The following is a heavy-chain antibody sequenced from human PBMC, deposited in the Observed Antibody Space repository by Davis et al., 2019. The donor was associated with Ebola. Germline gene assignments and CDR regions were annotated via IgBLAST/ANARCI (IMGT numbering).Heavy chain of an antibody. CDR2: ISSSSSYI. Sequence: GESLKISCAASGFTFSSYSMNWVRQAPGKGLEWVSSISSSSSYIYYADSMKGRFTISRDNAKNSLYLQMNSLRAEDTAVYYCARDRGAAGAFDYWGQGTLVTVSS. J-gene: IGHJ4*02. CDR3: ARDRGAAGAFDY. CDR1: GFTFSSYS. V-gene: IGHV3-21*01. D-gene: IGHD6-13*01.